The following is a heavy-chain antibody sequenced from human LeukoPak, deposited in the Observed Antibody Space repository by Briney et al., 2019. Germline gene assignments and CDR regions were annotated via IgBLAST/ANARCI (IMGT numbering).Heavy chain of an antibody. V-gene: IGHV4-61*10. CDR3: ARGCYYGSGNDFRFDP. D-gene: IGHD3-10*01. CDR2: IYTSRST. J-gene: IGHJ5*02. CDR1: GGTFSSGSYY. Sequence: PSESLSLTCTVSGGTFSSGSYYWSWLRQPAGKGLEWIGSIYTSRSTNYNPSRKSRVTISVDTSKNHFSLKLTSVTAADTAVYFCARGCYYGSGNDFRFDPWGQGTLVTVSS.